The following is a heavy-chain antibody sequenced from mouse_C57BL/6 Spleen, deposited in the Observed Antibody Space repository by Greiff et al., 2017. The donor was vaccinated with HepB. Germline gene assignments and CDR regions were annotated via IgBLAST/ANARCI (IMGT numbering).Heavy chain of an antibody. D-gene: IGHD1-1*01. V-gene: IGHV5-17*01. CDR1: GFTFSDYG. CDR2: ISSGSSTI. CDR3: ARHGSSPDY. J-gene: IGHJ2*01. Sequence: EVKVEESGGGLVKPGGSLKLSCAASGFTFSDYGMHWVRQAPEKGLEWVAYISSGSSTIYYADTVKGRFTISRDNAKNTLFLQMTSLRSEDTAMYYCARHGSSPDYWGQGTTLTASS.